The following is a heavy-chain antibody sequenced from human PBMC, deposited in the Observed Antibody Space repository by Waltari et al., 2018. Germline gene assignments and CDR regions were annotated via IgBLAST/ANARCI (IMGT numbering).Heavy chain of an antibody. J-gene: IGHJ4*02. CDR1: GGSISSGSYY. V-gene: IGHV4-61*09. CDR2: IYTSGST. CDR3: ARPASHMYGDYNY. D-gene: IGHD4-17*01. Sequence: QVQLQESGPGLVKPSQTLSLTCTVSGGSISSGSYYWSWIRQPAGKGLEWIGYIYTSGSTYYNPSLKSRVTISVDTSKNQFSLKLSSVTAADTAVYYCARPASHMYGDYNYWGQGTLVTVSS.